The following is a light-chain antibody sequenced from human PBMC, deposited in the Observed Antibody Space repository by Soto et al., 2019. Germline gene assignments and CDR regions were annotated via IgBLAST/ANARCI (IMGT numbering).Light chain of an antibody. CDR3: QQYNNWPHWA. J-gene: IGKJ1*01. Sequence: EIVMKQPRANRSVYPEERASHSCMAGPSLRTNLAWYQLNPGKAPRLAIYGASTRATGIPARFSGSGSGTEFTLTISSLQSKDFAVYYCQQYNNWPHWAVGQGTKV. CDR2: GAS. CDR1: PSLRTN. V-gene: IGKV3-15*01.